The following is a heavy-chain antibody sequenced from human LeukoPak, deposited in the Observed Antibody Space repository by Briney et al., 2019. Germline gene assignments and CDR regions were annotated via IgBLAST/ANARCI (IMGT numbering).Heavy chain of an antibody. CDR1: GFTFSHYG. Sequence: PGGSLRLSCATSGFTFSHYGMHWVRQPPGRGLDWVAHIRYDEGDKYYADSVKGRFTISRDISKNTVYLQMNSLRVEDTAVYYCAKDFYWAFDYWGQGTLVTVSS. J-gene: IGHJ4*02. D-gene: IGHD2-8*02. V-gene: IGHV3-30*02. CDR2: IRYDEGDK. CDR3: AKDFYWAFDY.